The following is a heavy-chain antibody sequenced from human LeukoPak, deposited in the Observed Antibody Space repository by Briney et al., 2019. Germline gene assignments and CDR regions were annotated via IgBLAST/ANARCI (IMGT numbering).Heavy chain of an antibody. CDR3: ARGHTSGYGPFHI. CDR1: GGSISTYY. J-gene: IGHJ3*02. CDR2: IYYSGNT. D-gene: IGHD3-3*01. V-gene: IGHV4-59*01. Sequence: SETLSLTCTVSGGSISTYYWSWIRQPPEKGLEWTGYIYYSGNTNYNPSLKSRVTISVDTSKNQFSLKLRSVTAADSAVYYCARGHTSGYGPFHIWGQGTMVTVSS.